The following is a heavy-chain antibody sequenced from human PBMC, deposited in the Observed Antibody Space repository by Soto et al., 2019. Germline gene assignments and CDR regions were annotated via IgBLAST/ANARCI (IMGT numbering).Heavy chain of an antibody. V-gene: IGHV3-15*07. J-gene: IGHJ6*02. CDR3: TTSEDSSGPSAYYYYYGMDV. Sequence: PGGSMRLSCAASGFTFSNAWMNWVRQAPGKGLEWVGRIKSKTDGGTTDYAAPVKGRFTISRDDSKNTLYLQMNSLKTEDTAVYYCTTSEDSSGPSAYYYYYGMDVWGQGTTVTVSS. CDR1: GFTFSNAW. CDR2: IKSKTDGGTT. D-gene: IGHD3-22*01.